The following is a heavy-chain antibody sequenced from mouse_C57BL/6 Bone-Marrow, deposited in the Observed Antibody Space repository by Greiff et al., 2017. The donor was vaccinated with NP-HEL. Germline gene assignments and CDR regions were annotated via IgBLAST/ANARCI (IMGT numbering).Heavy chain of an antibody. J-gene: IGHJ3*01. D-gene: IGHD2-4*01. V-gene: IGHV1-18*01. Sequence: VQLQQSGPELVKPGASVKIPCKASGYTFTDYNMDWVKQSHGKSLEWIGDINPNNGGTIYNQKFKGKATLTVDKSSSTAYMELRSLTSEDTAGYYCARHYDYDVPFAYWGQGTLVTVSA. CDR2: INPNNGGT. CDR1: GYTFTDYN. CDR3: ARHYDYDVPFAY.